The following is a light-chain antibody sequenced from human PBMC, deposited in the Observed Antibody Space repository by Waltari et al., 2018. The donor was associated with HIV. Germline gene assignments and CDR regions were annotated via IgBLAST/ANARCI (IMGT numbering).Light chain of an antibody. CDR1: QSLYTS. CDR2: AAS. CDR3: QQSYITPLT. J-gene: IGKJ3*01. V-gene: IGKV1-39*01. Sequence: DIQMTQSPSSLSASVGDRVAITCRSSQSLYTSLNWYQQKPGKAPNLLIYAASSLQSGVPSRFSGSGSGTDFTLTISSLQPEDFATYYCQQSYITPLTFGPGTKVDIK.